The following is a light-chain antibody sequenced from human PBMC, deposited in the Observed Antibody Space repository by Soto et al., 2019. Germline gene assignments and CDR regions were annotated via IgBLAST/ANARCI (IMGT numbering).Light chain of an antibody. CDR1: SGDVGGYNY. CDR3: SSYRSGGTFV. J-gene: IGLJ1*01. CDR2: VVS. Sequence: QSVLAQPTSVSGSPGQSIAISCTGTSGDVGGYNYVSWHQQHPGKAPKVLISVVSNRPSGVSNRFSGSKSGNTASLTISGLQAEDEADYYCSSYRSGGTFVFXSGTKRTVL. V-gene: IGLV2-14*01.